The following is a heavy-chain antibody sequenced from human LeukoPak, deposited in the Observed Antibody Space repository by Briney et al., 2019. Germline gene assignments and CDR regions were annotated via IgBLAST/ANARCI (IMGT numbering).Heavy chain of an antibody. CDR2: IIPIFGTA. CDR3: ARESLYYDFWSGYSGALDY. V-gene: IGHV1-69*05. J-gene: IGHJ4*02. Sequence: GASVKVSCKASGGTFSSYAISWVRQAPGQGLEWMGGIIPIFGTANYAQKFQGRVTITTDESTSTAYMELSSLRSDDTAVYYCARESLYYDFWSGYSGALDYWGQGTLVTVSS. D-gene: IGHD3-3*01. CDR1: GGTFSSYA.